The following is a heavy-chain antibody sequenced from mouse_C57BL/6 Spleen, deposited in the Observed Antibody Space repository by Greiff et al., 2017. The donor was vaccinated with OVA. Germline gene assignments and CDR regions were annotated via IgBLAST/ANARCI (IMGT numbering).Heavy chain of an antibody. Sequence: VQLQQSGPELVKPGASVKISCKASGYAFSSSWMNWVKQRPGQGLEWIGRIYPGDGDTNYNGKFKGKATLTADKSSSTAYMQLSSLTSVDSAVYFCAGRPWFAYWGQGTLVTVSA. CDR2: IYPGDGDT. CDR3: AGRPWFAY. V-gene: IGHV1-82*01. CDR1: GYAFSSSW. J-gene: IGHJ3*01.